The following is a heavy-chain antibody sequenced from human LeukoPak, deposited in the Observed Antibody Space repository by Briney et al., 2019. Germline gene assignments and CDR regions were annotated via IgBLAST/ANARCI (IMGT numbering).Heavy chain of an antibody. CDR1: GGSISSYY. D-gene: IGHD1-26*01. CDR3: ASIVLPDGYVDY. CDR2: IYYSGST. J-gene: IGHJ4*02. V-gene: IGHV4-59*12. Sequence: SETLSLTCTVSGGSISSYYWSWIRQPPGKGLEWIGYIYYSGSTNYNPSLKSRVTISVDTSKNQFSLKLSSVTAADTAVYYCASIVLPDGYVDYWGQGTLVTVSS.